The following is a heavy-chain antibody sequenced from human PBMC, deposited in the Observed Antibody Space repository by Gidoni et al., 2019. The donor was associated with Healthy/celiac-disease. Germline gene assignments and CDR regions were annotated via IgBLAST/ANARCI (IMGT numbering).Heavy chain of an antibody. CDR2: ISSSSSYT. V-gene: IGHV3-11*05. Sequence: QVQLVESGGGLVKPGGSLRISCAAYGFTFSDYYMRWIRQAPGKGLEWVSYISSSSSYTNYADSVKGRFTIPRDNAKNSLYLQMNSLRAEDTAVYYCARVSVVRGVEESIYYYYYGMDVWGQGTTVTVSS. CDR3: ARVSVVRGVEESIYYYYYGMDV. J-gene: IGHJ6*02. D-gene: IGHD3-10*01. CDR1: GFTFSDYY.